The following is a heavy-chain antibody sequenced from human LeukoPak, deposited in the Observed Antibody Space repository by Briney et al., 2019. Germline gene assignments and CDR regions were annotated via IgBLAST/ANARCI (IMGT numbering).Heavy chain of an antibody. CDR3: ARSSLVWSGHMNY. J-gene: IGHJ4*02. Sequence: GGSLRLSCAASGFTFNNHALHWVRQAPGKGLEWVAGISYDGANKYYGDSVMGRFTISRDNSNDTLYLQMNSLRSEDTAVFYCARSSLVWSGHMNYWGRGTLVTVSS. CDR1: GFTFNNHA. CDR2: ISYDGANK. D-gene: IGHD3-3*01. V-gene: IGHV3-30-3*01.